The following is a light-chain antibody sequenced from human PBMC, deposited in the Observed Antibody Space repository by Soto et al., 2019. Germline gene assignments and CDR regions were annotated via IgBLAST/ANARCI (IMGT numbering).Light chain of an antibody. J-gene: IGKJ1*01. CDR2: GAS. CDR1: QSIGSN. CDR3: QQYSDWPPRT. Sequence: EILMTQSLAILSVSPGEGATLSCRASQSIGSNLAWYQQKPGQAPRLLIYGASTRATGMPAKFSGSGSGTGFTLTINHLQSEDFGVYLCQQYSDWPPRTFGQGTKVEVK. V-gene: IGKV3-15*01.